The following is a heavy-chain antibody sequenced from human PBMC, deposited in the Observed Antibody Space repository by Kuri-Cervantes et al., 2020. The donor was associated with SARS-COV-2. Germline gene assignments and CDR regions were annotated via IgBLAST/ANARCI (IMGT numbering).Heavy chain of an antibody. CDR3: ARDYCSGGSCRDFDY. D-gene: IGHD2-15*01. CDR2: ISAYNGNT. V-gene: IGHV1-18*01. CDR1: GYTFTSYG. J-gene: IGHJ4*02. Sequence: ASVKVSCKAPGYTFTSYGISWVRQAPGQGLEWMGWISAYNGNTNYAQKLQGRVTMTTDTSTSTAYMELRSLRSDDTAVYYCARDYCSGGSCRDFDYWGQGTLVTVSS.